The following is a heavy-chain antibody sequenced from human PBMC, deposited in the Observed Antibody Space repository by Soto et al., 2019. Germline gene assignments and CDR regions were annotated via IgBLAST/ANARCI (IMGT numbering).Heavy chain of an antibody. CDR1: GFTFSSYS. J-gene: IGHJ4*02. V-gene: IGHV3-21*01. D-gene: IGHD6-19*01. CDR2: ISSSSSYI. CDR3: ARGGGSVAGDY. Sequence: EVQLVESGGGLVKPGGSLRLSCAASGFTFSSYSMNWVRQAPGKGLEWVSSISSSSSYIYYADSVKGRFTISRDNAKNSLYLQMHSLRAEDTAVYSCARGGGSVAGDYWGQGTLVTVSS.